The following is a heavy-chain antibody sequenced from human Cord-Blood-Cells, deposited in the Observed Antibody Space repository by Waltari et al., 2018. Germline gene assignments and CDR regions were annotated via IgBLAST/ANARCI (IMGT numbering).Heavy chain of an antibody. CDR1: GFTFSVYW. V-gene: IGHV3-7*01. Sequence: EVQLVEPGGGLVQPGGSLRLSCAASGFTFSVYWMSWVRQAPGKGLEWVANIKQDGSEKYYVDSVKGRFTISRDNAKNSLYLQMNSLRAEDTAVYYCARVTSSGWYYFDYWGQGTLVTVSS. D-gene: IGHD6-19*01. CDR2: IKQDGSEK. CDR3: ARVTSSGWYYFDY. J-gene: IGHJ4*02.